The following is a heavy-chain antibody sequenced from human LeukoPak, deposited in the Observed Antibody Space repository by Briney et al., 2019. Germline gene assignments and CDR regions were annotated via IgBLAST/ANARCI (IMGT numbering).Heavy chain of an antibody. CDR1: GVSVSSGSYY. CDR3: ARFNSGYDRSFDY. D-gene: IGHD5-12*01. Sequence: PSETLSLTCTVSGVSVSSGSYYWSWIRQPPGKGLEWIGYIYYSGSTNYNPSLKSRVTISVDTSKNQFSLKLSSVTAADTAVYYCARFNSGYDRSFDYWGQGTLVTVSS. CDR2: IYYSGST. J-gene: IGHJ4*02. V-gene: IGHV4-61*01.